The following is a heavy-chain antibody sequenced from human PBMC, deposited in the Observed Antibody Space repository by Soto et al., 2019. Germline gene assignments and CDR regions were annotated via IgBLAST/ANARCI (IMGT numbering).Heavy chain of an antibody. J-gene: IGHJ4*02. D-gene: IGHD3-10*01. CDR2: ISVHNGNT. V-gene: IGHV1-18*01. Sequence: DSVKFSCTASGYNFIYYGITWVRQAPGQGLEWMGWISVHNGNTNYAQKFQGRVTMTTDTSTSTAYMELRSLSSDDTAVYYCVRDLDGSGSYYTDYWGPGTLVTVSS. CDR1: GYNFIYYG. CDR3: VRDLDGSGSYYTDY.